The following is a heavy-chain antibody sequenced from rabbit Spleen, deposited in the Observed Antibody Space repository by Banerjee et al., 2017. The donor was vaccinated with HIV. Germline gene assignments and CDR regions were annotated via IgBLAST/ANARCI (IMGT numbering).Heavy chain of an antibody. CDR3: ARAGYAGYGYANFRDYYGMDL. D-gene: IGHD6-1*01. Sequence: QVKETGGGLVQPGGSLTLSCKASGIDFTNYYITWVRQAPGKGLEWIGIIYAAKGSTDYASWVNGRFTISSDNAQSTVDLKMTSLTAADTATYFCARAGYAGYGYANFRDYYGMDLWGQGTLVTVS. CDR1: GIDFTNYY. J-gene: IGHJ6*01. V-gene: IGHV1S7*01. CDR2: IYAAKGST.